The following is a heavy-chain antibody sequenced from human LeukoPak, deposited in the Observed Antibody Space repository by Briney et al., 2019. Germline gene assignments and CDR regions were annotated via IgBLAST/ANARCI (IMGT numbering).Heavy chain of an antibody. CDR1: GYTFTSYG. CDR3: ARAPRTCRSTNCSLDY. CDR2: INADNGNT. V-gene: IGHV1-18*01. J-gene: IGHJ4*02. Sequence: ASVKVSGKASGYTFTSYGVTWVRQAPGQGLEWLGWINADNGNTNSAQNLLGRVTMTTDTSTNTAYMDLRSLRSDDTAVYFCARAPRTCRSTNCSLDYWGQGTLVTVSS. D-gene: IGHD2-2*01.